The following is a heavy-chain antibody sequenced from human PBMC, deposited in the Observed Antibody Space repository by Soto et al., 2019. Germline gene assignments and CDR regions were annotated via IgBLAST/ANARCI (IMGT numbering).Heavy chain of an antibody. CDR3: ARARDCSSTSCSRGDWFDP. V-gene: IGHV4-30-2*01. J-gene: IGHJ5*02. D-gene: IGHD2-2*01. CDR1: GGSISSGGYS. CDR2: IYHSGST. Sequence: PSETLSLTCAVSGGSISSGGYSWSWIRQPPGKGLEWIGYIYHSGSTYYNPSLKSRVTISVDRSKNQFSLKLSSVTAADTAVYYCARARDCSSTSCSRGDWFDPWGQGTLVTVS.